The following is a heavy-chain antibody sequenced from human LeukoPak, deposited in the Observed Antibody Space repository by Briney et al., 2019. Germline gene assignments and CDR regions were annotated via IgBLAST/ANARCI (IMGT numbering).Heavy chain of an antibody. D-gene: IGHD2-15*01. J-gene: IGHJ4*02. CDR3: ARLLGSVYFDY. Sequence: SETLSLTCTVSGGSISSYYWSWIRQPLGKGLEWIGYIYYSGSTNYNPSLKSRVTISVDTSKNQFSLKLSSVTAADTAVYYCARLLGSVYFDYWGQGTLVTVSS. V-gene: IGHV4-59*01. CDR2: IYYSGST. CDR1: GGSISSYY.